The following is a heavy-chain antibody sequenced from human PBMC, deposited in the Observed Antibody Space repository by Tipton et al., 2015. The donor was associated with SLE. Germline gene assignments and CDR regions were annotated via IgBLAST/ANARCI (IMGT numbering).Heavy chain of an antibody. CDR2: IYYGGST. CDR1: GGSISSSSYY. J-gene: IGHJ4*02. CDR3: ARGWSSSSFDY. Sequence: LRLSCTVSGGSISSSSYYWGWIRQPPGKGLEWIGTIYYGGSTYYNPSLKSRVTISVDTSKNQFSLKLSSVTAADTAVYYCARGWSSSSFDYWGQGTLVTVSS. D-gene: IGHD6-6*01. V-gene: IGHV4-39*07.